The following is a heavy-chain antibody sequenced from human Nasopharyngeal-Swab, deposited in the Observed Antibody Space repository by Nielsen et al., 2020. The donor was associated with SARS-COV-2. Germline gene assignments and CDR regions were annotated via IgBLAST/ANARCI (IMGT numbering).Heavy chain of an antibody. V-gene: IGHV3-74*01. Sequence: GSLRLSCAASGFTFSSYWMHWVRQAPGKGLVWVSRINSDESSTSYADSVKGRFTISRDNAKNTLYLQMNSLRAEDTAVYYCARGGSYSSSWYPTYWGQGTLVTVSS. CDR1: GFTFSSYW. D-gene: IGHD6-13*01. J-gene: IGHJ4*02. CDR3: ARGGSYSSSWYPTY. CDR2: INSDESST.